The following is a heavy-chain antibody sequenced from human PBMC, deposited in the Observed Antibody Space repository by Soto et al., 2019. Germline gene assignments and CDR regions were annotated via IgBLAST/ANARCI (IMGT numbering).Heavy chain of an antibody. J-gene: IGHJ6*02. V-gene: IGHV1-3*01. D-gene: IGHD3-9*01. CDR2: INAGNGNT. CDR3: ARNYDILTGYYDYYYYGMDV. Sequence: ASVKVSCKASGYTFTSYAMHWVPQAPGQRLEWMGWINAGNGNTKYSQKFQGRVTITRDTSASTAYMELSSLRSEDTAVYYCARNYDILTGYYDYYYYGMDVWGQGTTVTVSS. CDR1: GYTFTSYA.